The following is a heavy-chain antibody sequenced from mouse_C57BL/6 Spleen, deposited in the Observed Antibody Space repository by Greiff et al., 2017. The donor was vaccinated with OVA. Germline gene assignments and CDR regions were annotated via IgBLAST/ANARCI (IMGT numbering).Heavy chain of an antibody. CDR2: INPSSGYT. V-gene: IGHV1-7*01. D-gene: IGHD1-1*01. CDR3: ARYYYGSHDFDY. Sequence: VQRVESGAELAKPGASVKLSCKASGYTFTSYWMHWVKQRPGQGLEWIGYINPSSGYTKYNQKFKDKATLTADKSSSTAYMQLSSLTYEDAAVYYCARYYYGSHDFDYWGQGTTLTVSS. J-gene: IGHJ2*01. CDR1: GYTFTSYW.